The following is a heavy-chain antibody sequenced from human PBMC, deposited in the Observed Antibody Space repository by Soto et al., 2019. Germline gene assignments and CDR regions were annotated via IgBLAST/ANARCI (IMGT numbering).Heavy chain of an antibody. CDR2: ISYDGSNK. V-gene: IGHV3-30-3*01. CDR1: GFTFSSYA. J-gene: IGHJ6*02. Sequence: QVQLVESGGGVVQPGRSLRLSCAASGFTFSSYAMHWVRQAPGKGLEWVAVISYDGSNKYYADSVKGRFTISRDNPKNTLYLQMNSLRAEDTAVYYCARDPTTYYYYYYGMDVWGQGTTVTVSS. D-gene: IGHD1-1*01. CDR3: ARDPTTYYYYYYGMDV.